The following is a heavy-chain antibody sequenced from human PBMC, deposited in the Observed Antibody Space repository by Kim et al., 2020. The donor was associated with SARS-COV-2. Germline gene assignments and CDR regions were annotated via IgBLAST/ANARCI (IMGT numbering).Heavy chain of an antibody. J-gene: IGHJ4*02. D-gene: IGHD1-26*01. Sequence: GGSLRLSCVASGFTFRNFAMHWVRQAPGKGLECVSLLSSDGRNIYYADSVKGRFTISRDNSKNTLYLQMNSLRREDTAIYFCARDSPGSIDYWGQGALVTVSS. CDR2: LSSDGRNI. CDR1: GFTFRNFA. V-gene: IGHV3-30-3*01. CDR3: ARDSPGSIDY.